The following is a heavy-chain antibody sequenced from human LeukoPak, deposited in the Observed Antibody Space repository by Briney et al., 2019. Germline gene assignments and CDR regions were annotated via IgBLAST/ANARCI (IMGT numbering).Heavy chain of an antibody. J-gene: IGHJ4*02. D-gene: IGHD6-13*01. Sequence: PGGPLRLSCAASGFTFSSYWMSWVRQAPGKGLEWVDNIKDDGSEKYYVESVKGRFTISRDNAKTSLYLQMNSMRAEDTTVYNGARDPVYSSSDWGQGTLVTVSS. CDR3: ARDPVYSSSD. CDR2: IKDDGSEK. CDR1: GFTFSSYW. V-gene: IGHV3-7*01.